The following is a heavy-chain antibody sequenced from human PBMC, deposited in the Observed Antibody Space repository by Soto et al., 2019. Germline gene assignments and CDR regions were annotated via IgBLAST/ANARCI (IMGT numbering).Heavy chain of an antibody. CDR3: ARRVPTGYFDY. J-gene: IGHJ4*02. CDR1: GYTFTSYY. CDR2: INPSGNST. V-gene: IGHV1-46*01. D-gene: IGHD3-9*01. Sequence: ASVQVSCKASGYTFTSYYMHWVRQAPGQGLEWMGIINPSGNSTSYAQKFKGRVTMTRDTSTSTVYMELSSLSSEATAVYYCARRVPTGYFDYWGQGTQVTVSS.